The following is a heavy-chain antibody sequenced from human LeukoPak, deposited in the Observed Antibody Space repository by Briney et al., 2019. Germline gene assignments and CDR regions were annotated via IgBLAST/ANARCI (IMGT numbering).Heavy chain of an antibody. Sequence: PSETLSLTCTVSGGSISSGDYYWSWIRQPPGKGLEWIGYISYSGSTYYNPSLKSRLTISVDTSKNQLSLKLSSVTAADTAVYYRARSGGGGEEDDAFDIWGQGTMVTVSS. CDR3: ARSGGGGEEDDAFDI. J-gene: IGHJ3*02. CDR2: ISYSGST. D-gene: IGHD2-15*01. V-gene: IGHV4-30-4*08. CDR1: GGSISSGDYY.